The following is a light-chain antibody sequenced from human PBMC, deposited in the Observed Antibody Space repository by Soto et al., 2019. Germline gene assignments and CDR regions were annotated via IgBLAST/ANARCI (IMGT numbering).Light chain of an antibody. Sequence: EIVLTQSPGTLSLSPGERATLSCRASQSVSSSYLARYQQKPGQAPRLLIYGVSSRATGIPDRFSGSGSGTDFTLTINSLQFEDFAVYYCQQYGSSGTFGQGTKVDIK. V-gene: IGKV3-20*01. CDR1: QSVSSSY. CDR2: GVS. CDR3: QQYGSSGT. J-gene: IGKJ1*01.